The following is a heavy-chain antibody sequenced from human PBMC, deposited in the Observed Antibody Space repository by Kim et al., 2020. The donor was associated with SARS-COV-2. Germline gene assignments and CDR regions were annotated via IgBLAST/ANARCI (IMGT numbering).Heavy chain of an antibody. D-gene: IGHD3-3*01. J-gene: IGHJ5*02. CDR3: ARGYLRSGWFDP. V-gene: IGHV4-59*09. Sequence: NYNPSLKSRVTISVDTSKNQFSLKLSSVTAADTAVYYCARGYLRSGWFDPWGQGTLVTVSS.